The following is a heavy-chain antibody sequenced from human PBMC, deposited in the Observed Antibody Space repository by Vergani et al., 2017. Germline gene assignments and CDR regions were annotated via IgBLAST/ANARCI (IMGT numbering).Heavy chain of an antibody. D-gene: IGHD1-26*01. CDR1: GFTFSSYW. CDR3: ARAGSGSYSTGFDY. V-gene: IGHV3-7*04. J-gene: IGHJ4*02. CDR2: IKQDGSEK. Sequence: EVQLVESGGGLVQPGGSLRLSCAASGFTFSSYWMSWVRQAPRKGLEWVANIKQDGSEKYYVDSVKGRFTISRDNAKNSLYLQMNSLRAEDTAVYYCARAGSGSYSTGFDYWGQGTLVTVSS.